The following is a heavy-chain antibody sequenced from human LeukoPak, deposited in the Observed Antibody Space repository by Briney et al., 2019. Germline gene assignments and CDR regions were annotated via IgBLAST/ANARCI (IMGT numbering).Heavy chain of an antibody. CDR2: IYHSGNT. CDR3: ARDYRYCSGGSCYGYFDY. J-gene: IGHJ4*02. V-gene: IGHV4-38-2*02. D-gene: IGHD2-15*01. Sequence: SETLSLTCAVSGYSISSGYYWGWIRQPPGKGLEWIGSIYHSGNTYYKPSLKSRVTISVDTSKNQFSLKLSSVTAADTAVYYCARDYRYCSGGSCYGYFDYWGQGTLVTVSS. CDR1: GYSISSGYY.